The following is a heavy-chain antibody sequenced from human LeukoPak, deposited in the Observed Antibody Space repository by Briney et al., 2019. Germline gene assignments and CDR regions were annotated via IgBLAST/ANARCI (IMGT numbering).Heavy chain of an antibody. CDR3: ARRAGAYSHPYDY. J-gene: IGHJ4*02. CDR1: GFIVSSNS. D-gene: IGHD4/OR15-4a*01. Sequence: GGSLRLSCTVYGFIVSSNSMSWVRQAPGKGLEWVSFIYTDNTHYSDSVKGRFTISRDNSKNTLYLQMNSLRAEDTAVYYCARRAGAYSHPYDYWGQGTLVTVSS. V-gene: IGHV3-53*01. CDR2: IYTDNT.